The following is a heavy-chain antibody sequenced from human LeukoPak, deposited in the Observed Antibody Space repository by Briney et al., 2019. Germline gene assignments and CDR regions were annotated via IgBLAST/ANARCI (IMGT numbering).Heavy chain of an antibody. Sequence: SETLSLTCSVSGYSISSGYYWGRIRQPPGKGLEWIGSIYYSGSTYYNPSLNSRVTISVDTSKNQFSLKLSSVTAADTAAYFCARCPNYYDSSGWHYSGSDYWGQGTLVTVSS. D-gene: IGHD3-22*01. CDR3: ARCPNYYDSSGWHYSGSDY. CDR1: GYSISSGYY. CDR2: IYYSGST. V-gene: IGHV4-38-2*02. J-gene: IGHJ4*02.